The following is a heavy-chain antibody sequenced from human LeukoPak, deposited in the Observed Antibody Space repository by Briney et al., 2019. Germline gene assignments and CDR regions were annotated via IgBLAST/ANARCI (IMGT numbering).Heavy chain of an antibody. D-gene: IGHD3-16*01. CDR2: IKQDGSEK. J-gene: IGHJ5*02. V-gene: IGHV3-7*01. CDR1: GFTFSSYE. CDR3: ARGKGAFDP. Sequence: GGSLRLSCAASGFTFSSYEMNWVRQAPGKGLEWVANIKQDGSEKYYVDSVKGRFTISRDNAKNSLYLQMNSLRAEDTAVYYCARGKGAFDPWGQGTLVTVSS.